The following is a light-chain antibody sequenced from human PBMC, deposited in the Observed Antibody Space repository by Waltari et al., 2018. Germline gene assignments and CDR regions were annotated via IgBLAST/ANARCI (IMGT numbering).Light chain of an antibody. Sequence: QSALTQPASVSGSPGQSITIPCTGTSSDVGNYKRVSWYQQHPGKAPKLMIYAVSKGPSGVSDRFSGSKSGDMASLTISGLQPEDEAEYFCSSYAGSSKGVFGGGTKVTVL. CDR2: AVS. CDR1: SSDVGNYKR. V-gene: IGLV2-23*02. J-gene: IGLJ2*01. CDR3: SSYAGSSKGV.